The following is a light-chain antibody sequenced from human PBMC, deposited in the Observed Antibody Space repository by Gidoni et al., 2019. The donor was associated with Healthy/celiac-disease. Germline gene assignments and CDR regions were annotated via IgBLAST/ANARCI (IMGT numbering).Light chain of an antibody. Sequence: DTVMTQSPLSLTVTPGEPASISCRSSQSLLHSNGYNYLDWYLQKPVQSPQLLIYLGSNRASGVPDRFSGSGSGTDFTLKISRVEAEDVGVYYCMQALQTPLTFGQGTRLEIK. CDR3: MQALQTPLT. V-gene: IGKV2-28*01. J-gene: IGKJ5*01. CDR1: QSLLHSNGYNY. CDR2: LGS.